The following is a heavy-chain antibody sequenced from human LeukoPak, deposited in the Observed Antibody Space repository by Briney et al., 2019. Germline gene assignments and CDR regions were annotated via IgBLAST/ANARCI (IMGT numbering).Heavy chain of an antibody. D-gene: IGHD5-18*01. CDR3: ARGGSDTAMAHDY. Sequence: GGSLRRSCAASGFTFSNHWMHWVRQAPGKGLMWVSRINRDGSRTDYADSAKGRFTISRDDAKNTLYLQVNSLRAEDTAVYFCARGGSDTAMAHDYWGQGTLVTVSS. CDR2: INRDGSRT. J-gene: IGHJ4*02. CDR1: GFTFSNHW. V-gene: IGHV3-74*01.